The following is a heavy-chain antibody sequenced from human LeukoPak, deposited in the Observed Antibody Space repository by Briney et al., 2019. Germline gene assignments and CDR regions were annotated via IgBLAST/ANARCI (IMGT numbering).Heavy chain of an antibody. Sequence: PGGSLRLSCVGSAFTFNSYEVNWVRQAPGKGLEWVSHISSSGYTTNYADSVKGRFTISRDKANNSLSLQMHSLRAEDTALYYCAILSTTWAAGEDYWGQGTLVTVSS. V-gene: IGHV3-48*03. D-gene: IGHD3-9*01. CDR1: AFTFNSYE. CDR3: AILSTTWAAGEDY. J-gene: IGHJ4*02. CDR2: ISSSGYTT.